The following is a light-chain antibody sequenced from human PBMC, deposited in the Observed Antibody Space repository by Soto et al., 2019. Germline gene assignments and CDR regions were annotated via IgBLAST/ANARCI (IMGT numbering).Light chain of an antibody. CDR2: KAS. J-gene: IGKJ1*01. V-gene: IGKV1-5*03. Sequence: DIQMTQSPSTLSASVGDRVTITCRASQSISSWLAWFQQKPGKAPKLLIYKASTLESGVPSRFSGSGSGTEFTLTISSLQPDDFATYYCQQYNSYSWMFGQGTRVEMK. CDR1: QSISSW. CDR3: QQYNSYSWM.